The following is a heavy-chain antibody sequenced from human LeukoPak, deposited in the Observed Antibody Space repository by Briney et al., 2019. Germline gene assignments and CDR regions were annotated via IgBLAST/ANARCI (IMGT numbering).Heavy chain of an antibody. CDR3: AKDFTGHFDY. CDR1: GFTFDDYA. D-gene: IGHD3-16*01. CDR2: ISWNSGSI. Sequence: GGSLRLSCAASGFTFDDYAMHWVRQAPGKGLEWVSGISWNSGSIGYADSVKGRFTISRDNAKNSLYLQMNSLRAEDTALYYCAKDFTGHFDYWGQGTLVTVSS. J-gene: IGHJ4*02. V-gene: IGHV3-9*01.